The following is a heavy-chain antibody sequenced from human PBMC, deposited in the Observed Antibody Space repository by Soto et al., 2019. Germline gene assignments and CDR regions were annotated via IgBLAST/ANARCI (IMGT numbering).Heavy chain of an antibody. V-gene: IGHV1-24*01. J-gene: IGHJ5*02. CDR1: GYTPTELV. Sequence: GAPVKVSCKVSGYTPTELVMHWVRQAPGKGLEWMGGFDPEDGETIYAQKFQGRVTMTEDTSTDTAYMELSSLRSEDTAVYYCATIRQLVRVYWFDPWGQGILVTVSS. CDR2: FDPEDGET. CDR3: ATIRQLVRVYWFDP. D-gene: IGHD6-6*01.